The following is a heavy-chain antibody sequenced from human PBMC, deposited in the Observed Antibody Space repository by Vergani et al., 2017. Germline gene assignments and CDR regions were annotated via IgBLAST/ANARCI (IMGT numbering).Heavy chain of an antibody. Sequence: QVQLQESGPGLVKPSETLSLTCTVSGGSISSYYWSWIRQPPGKGLEWIGYIYYSGSTNYNPSLKSRVTISVDTSKNQFSLKLSSVTAADTAVYYCARLSSTSCYSCRGYYYYHMDVWGKGTTVTVSS. J-gene: IGHJ6*03. V-gene: IGHV4-59*01. D-gene: IGHD2-2*01. CDR3: ARLSSTSCYSCRGYYYYHMDV. CDR1: GGSISSYY. CDR2: IYYSGST.